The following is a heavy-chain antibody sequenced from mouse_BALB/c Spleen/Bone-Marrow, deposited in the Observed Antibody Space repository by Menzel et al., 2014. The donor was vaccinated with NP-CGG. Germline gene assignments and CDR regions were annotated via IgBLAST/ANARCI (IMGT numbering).Heavy chain of an antibody. Sequence: QVQLQQSGAELVRPGSSVKISCKASGYAFSSYWMNWVKQRPGQGLEWIGQIYPGDGDTNYNGNFKDKATLTVDRSSSTAFMQLSSLTSEDSAVYFCARWYRYPHFAMDYWGPGTSVTVSS. CDR3: ARWYRYPHFAMDY. D-gene: IGHD2-14*01. CDR1: GYAFSSYW. CDR2: IYPGDGDT. J-gene: IGHJ4*01. V-gene: IGHV1-80*01.